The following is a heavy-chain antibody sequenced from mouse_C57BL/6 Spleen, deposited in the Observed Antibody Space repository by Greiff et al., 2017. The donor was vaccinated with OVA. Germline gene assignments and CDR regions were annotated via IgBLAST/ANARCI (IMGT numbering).Heavy chain of an antibody. J-gene: IGHJ1*03. CDR1: GFTFSDYG. Sequence: EVQRVESGGGLVQPGGSLKLSCAASGFTFSDYGMAWVRQAPRKGPEWVAFISNLAYSIYYADTVTGRFTISRENAKTTLYLEMSMLRSEYTAMYYCARGNYGSSPDWYFDVWGTGTTVTVSS. CDR3: ARGNYGSSPDWYFDV. V-gene: IGHV5-15*01. CDR2: ISNLAYSI. D-gene: IGHD1-1*01.